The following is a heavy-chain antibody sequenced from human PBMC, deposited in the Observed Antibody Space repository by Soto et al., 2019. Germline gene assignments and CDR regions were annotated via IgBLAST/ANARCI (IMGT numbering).Heavy chain of an antibody. CDR2: ISYDGSNK. D-gene: IGHD2-2*01. CDR3: AKDRGYCSSTSCQSQYYYYGMDV. Sequence: PGGSLRLSCAASGFTFSSYGMHWVRQAPGKGLEWVAVISYDGSNKYYADSVKGRFTISRDNSKNTLYLQMNSLRAEDTAVYYCAKDRGYCSSTSCQSQYYYYGMDVWGQGTTVTVSS. CDR1: GFTFSSYG. V-gene: IGHV3-30*18. J-gene: IGHJ6*02.